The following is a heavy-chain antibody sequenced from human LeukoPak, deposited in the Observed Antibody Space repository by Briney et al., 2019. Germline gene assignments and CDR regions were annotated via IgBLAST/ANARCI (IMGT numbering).Heavy chain of an antibody. V-gene: IGHV3-7*04. Sequence: GGSLRLSCAASGFTFSSRWMSWVRQAPGKGLEWVANIKPDRSEIYYVDSVKGRFTISRDNAQNSLFLQMDSLRDEDTAVYYCARGEWYFDLWGRGTLATVSA. CDR3: ARGEWYFDL. CDR1: GFTFSSRW. CDR2: IKPDRSEI. J-gene: IGHJ2*01.